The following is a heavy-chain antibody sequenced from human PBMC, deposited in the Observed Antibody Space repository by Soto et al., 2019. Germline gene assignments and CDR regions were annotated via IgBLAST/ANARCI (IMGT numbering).Heavy chain of an antibody. CDR3: AKTGQFDS. J-gene: IGHJ4*02. V-gene: IGHV3-23*01. CDR2: ITVSGSST. CDR1: GFTFSSNA. Sequence: EVRLLESGGGLVQPGGSLRLSCAASGFTFSSNAMSWVRQAPGKGLEWVSTITVSGSSTYYADSVKGRFTISRDNSKNTLFLQMNSPRAEDTAIYYCAKTGQFDSWGQGTLVTVSS.